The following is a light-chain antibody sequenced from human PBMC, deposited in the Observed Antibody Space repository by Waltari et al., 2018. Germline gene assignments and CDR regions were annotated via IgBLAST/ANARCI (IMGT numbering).Light chain of an antibody. CDR1: QSISHW. CDR2: KAS. Sequence: DIQMTQSHSTLSASVGDRVTITCRASQSISHWLAWCQQKPGKAPKLLISKASSLEKEVPSRFSGSGSGTEFTLTITNLQPDDFATFYCQRYDDYPPTFGGGTKVEIK. J-gene: IGKJ4*01. V-gene: IGKV1-5*03. CDR3: QRYDDYPPT.